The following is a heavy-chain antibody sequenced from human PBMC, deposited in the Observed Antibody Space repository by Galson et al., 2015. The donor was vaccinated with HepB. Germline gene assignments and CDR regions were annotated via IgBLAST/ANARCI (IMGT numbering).Heavy chain of an antibody. V-gene: IGHV3-30-3*02. Sequence: SLRLSCAASGFPFPAYAMHWVRQTPGKGLDWVAKISDDDNKKNYGDSVKGRFTISRDNSKDTLYLQMNSLKPEDTAVYYCATVAWVINPGFDVCGQGTTVFVSA. D-gene: IGHD2-21*01. CDR1: GFPFPAYA. CDR2: ISDDDNKK. J-gene: IGHJ3*01. CDR3: ATVAWVINPGFDV.